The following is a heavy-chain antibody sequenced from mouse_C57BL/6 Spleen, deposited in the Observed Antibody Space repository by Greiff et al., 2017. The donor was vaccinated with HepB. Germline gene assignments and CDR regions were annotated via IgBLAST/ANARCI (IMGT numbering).Heavy chain of an antibody. CDR1: GYTFTDYY. J-gene: IGHJ1*03. Sequence: EVQLQQSGPVLVKPGASVKMSCKASGYTFTDYYMNWVKQSHGKSLEWIGVINPYNGGTSYNQKFKGKATLTVDKSSSTAYMELNSLTSEDSAVYYCAREGDGDWYFDVWGTGTTVTVSS. V-gene: IGHV1-19*01. D-gene: IGHD3-3*01. CDR3: AREGDGDWYFDV. CDR2: INPYNGGT.